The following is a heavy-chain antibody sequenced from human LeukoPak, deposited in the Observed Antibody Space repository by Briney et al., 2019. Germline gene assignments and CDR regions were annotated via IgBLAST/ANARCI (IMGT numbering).Heavy chain of an antibody. J-gene: IGHJ5*02. D-gene: IGHD1/OR15-1a*01. CDR2: IYYSGST. CDR3: ARVDWNNSYLDP. CDR1: GGSISSSSYY. Sequence: SETLSLTCTVSGGSISSSSYYWGWIRQPPGKGLEWIGSIYYSGSTYYNPSLKSRVTISVDTSKNQFSLKLSSVTAADTAVYYCARVDWNNSYLDPWGQRTLVTVSS. V-gene: IGHV4-39*07.